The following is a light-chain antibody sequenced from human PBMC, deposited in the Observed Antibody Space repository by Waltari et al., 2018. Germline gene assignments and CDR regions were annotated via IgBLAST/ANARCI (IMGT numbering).Light chain of an antibody. J-gene: IGKJ4*01. CDR2: DTS. V-gene: IGKV3-11*01. Sequence: IVLTQSPATLSLSPGERATLSCRASQSISTYLAWYKQKPGHTPSLLIFDTSNRATVVPASFSGSGSGTDFTLTISSLEPEDFAVYYCQQRDNWPLTFGGGTRLEFK. CDR1: QSISTY. CDR3: QQRDNWPLT.